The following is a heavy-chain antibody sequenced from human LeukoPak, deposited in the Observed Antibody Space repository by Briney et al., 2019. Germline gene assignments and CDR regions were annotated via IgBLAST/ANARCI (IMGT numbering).Heavy chain of an antibody. CDR2: PNSGVT. Sequence: PNSGVTNYAQKFQGRVTMTREKSISTAYMELSRLRSDDTAVYYCARPDSSGWYVRDAFDIWGQGTMVTVSS. V-gene: IGHV1-2*02. D-gene: IGHD6-19*01. CDR3: ARPDSSGWYVRDAFDI. J-gene: IGHJ3*02.